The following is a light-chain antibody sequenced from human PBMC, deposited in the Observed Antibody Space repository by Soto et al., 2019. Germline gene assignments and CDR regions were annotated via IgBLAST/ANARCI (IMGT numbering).Light chain of an antibody. Sequence: MVLTQSPGNLSLSPGERATLSCRASQSVNSRYLAWYQQKPGQAPRLVIYGAFTRATGIPDRFIGSGSGTDFSLTISRLEPEDCAVYYCQQSPGTFGQGTKVEIK. CDR2: GAF. CDR3: QQSPGT. CDR1: QSVNSRY. J-gene: IGKJ1*01. V-gene: IGKV3-20*01.